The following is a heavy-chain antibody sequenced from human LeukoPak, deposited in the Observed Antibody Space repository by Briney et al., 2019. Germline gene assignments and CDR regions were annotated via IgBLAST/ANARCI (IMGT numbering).Heavy chain of an antibody. D-gene: IGHD5-12*01. V-gene: IGHV3-53*01. CDR2: IYSDNT. Sequence: GGSLRLSCTVSGFTVSSDSMSWVRQAPGKGLEWVSFIYSDNTHYSDSVKGRFTISRDNSKNTLYLQMNSLRAEDTAVYYCAKYEYSSFDYWGQGTLVTVSS. CDR1: GFTVSSDS. J-gene: IGHJ4*02. CDR3: AKYEYSSFDY.